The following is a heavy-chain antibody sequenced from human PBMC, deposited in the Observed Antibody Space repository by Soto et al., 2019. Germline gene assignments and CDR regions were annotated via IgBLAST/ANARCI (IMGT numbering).Heavy chain of an antibody. CDR2: IYYSGST. J-gene: IGHJ4*02. Sequence: PSETRSLTCTVSGGSISSSSYYWGWIRQPPGKGLEWIGSIYYSGSTYYNPSLKSRVTISVDTSKNQFSLKLSSVTAADTAVYYCARRTVAGLDYWGQGTLVTVSS. V-gene: IGHV4-39*01. CDR3: ARRTVAGLDY. D-gene: IGHD6-19*01. CDR1: GGSISSSSYY.